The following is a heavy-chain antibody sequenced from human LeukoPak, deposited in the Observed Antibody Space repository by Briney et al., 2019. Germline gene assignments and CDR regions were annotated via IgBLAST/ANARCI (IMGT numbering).Heavy chain of an antibody. V-gene: IGHV3-30*18. CDR2: ISYDGSNK. CDR3: AKDRPPECSSTSCFAEYFQH. CDR1: GFTFSSYG. Sequence: PGRSPGLSCAASGFTFSSYGMHWVRQAPGKGLEWVAVISYDGSNKYYADSVKGRFTISRDNSKNTLYLQMNSLRAEDTAVYYCAKDRPPECSSTSCFAEYFQHWGQGTLVTVSS. J-gene: IGHJ1*01. D-gene: IGHD2-2*01.